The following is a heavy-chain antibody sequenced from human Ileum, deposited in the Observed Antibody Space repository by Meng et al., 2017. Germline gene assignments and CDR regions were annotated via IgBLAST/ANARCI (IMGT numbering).Heavy chain of an antibody. V-gene: IGHV4-4*02. D-gene: IGHD2-21*01. J-gene: IGHJ4*02. CDR3: AKNGAYCLES. Sequence: QVRLQESGQGMWRRWGTLSLTCVVSGVSIRGVTWGSWVRQPPGKGLQWIGQFHPGSGAAYNPSLETRVTISVDTSKNQFSLELTSVTAADTAVYYCAKNGAYCLESWGQGTLVTVSS. CDR1: GVSIRGVTW. CDR2: FHPGSGA.